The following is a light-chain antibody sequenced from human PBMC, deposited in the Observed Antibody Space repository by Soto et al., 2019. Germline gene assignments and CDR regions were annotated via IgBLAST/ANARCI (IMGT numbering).Light chain of an antibody. CDR3: QQRSNWLT. J-gene: IGKJ4*01. Sequence: EFVRTKSPATLSLYPGERATLSCRASQSVSSYLAWYQQKPGQAPRLLIYDASNRATGIPARFSGSGSGTDFTLTISSLEPEDFAVYYCQQRSNWLTLGGGTKADIK. V-gene: IGKV3-11*01. CDR2: DAS. CDR1: QSVSSY.